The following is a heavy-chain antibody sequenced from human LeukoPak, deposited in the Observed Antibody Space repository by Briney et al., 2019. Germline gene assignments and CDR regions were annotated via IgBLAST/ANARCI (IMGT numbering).Heavy chain of an antibody. J-gene: IGHJ5*02. CDR3: ASSDPITPGWYNWFDP. CDR1: GGSISSYY. V-gene: IGHV4-4*07. Sequence: SETLSLTCTVSGGSISSYYWSWIRQPAGKGLEWIGRIYTSGSTNYNPSLKSRVTMSVDTSKNQFSLKLSSVTAADTAVYYCASSDPITPGWYNWFDPWGQEPWSPSPQ. D-gene: IGHD6-19*01. CDR2: IYTSGST.